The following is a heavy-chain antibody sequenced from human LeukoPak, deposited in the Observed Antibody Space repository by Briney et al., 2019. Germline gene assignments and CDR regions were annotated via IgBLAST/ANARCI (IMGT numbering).Heavy chain of an antibody. Sequence: PSETLSLTCGVQGGSLTGYYWNWIRRSPGRGLEWLGKINHSGSTTYSPSFERRLTISLVTSKSEVSLRLTSVTAADTAIYYCARGQRTLIAYYYDYHPLDVWGQGTTVTVSS. CDR3: ARGQRTLIAYYYDYHPLDV. D-gene: IGHD3-16*01. J-gene: IGHJ6*02. CDR1: GGSLTGYY. CDR2: INHSGST. V-gene: IGHV4-34*01.